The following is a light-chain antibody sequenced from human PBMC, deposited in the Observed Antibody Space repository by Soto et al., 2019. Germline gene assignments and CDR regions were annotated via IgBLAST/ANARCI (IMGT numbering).Light chain of an antibody. CDR2: DVN. V-gene: IGLV2-14*02. CDR1: SSDVGSYNL. J-gene: IGLJ1*01. Sequence: QSALTQPASVSGSPGQSITISCTGTSSDVGSYNLVSWYQQHPGKAPKVLIYDVNKRPSGVPDRFSGSKSGNTASLTVSGLQAEDEADYYCSSHAGSDDPIVFGTGTKVTVL. CDR3: SSHAGSDDPIV.